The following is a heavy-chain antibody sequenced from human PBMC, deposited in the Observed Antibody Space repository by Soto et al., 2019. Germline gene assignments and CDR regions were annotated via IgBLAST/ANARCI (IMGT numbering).Heavy chain of an antibody. CDR3: ARGQVRAAFDI. CDR2: INAGNGNT. J-gene: IGHJ3*02. CDR1: GYTFTSYA. D-gene: IGHD3-22*01. Sequence: ASVKVSCKASGYTFTSYAMHWVRQAPGQRLEWMGWINAGNGNTEYSQKFQGRVTITRDTSASTAYMELSSLRSEDTAVYYCARGQVRAAFDICGQGTMVTVSS. V-gene: IGHV1-3*01.